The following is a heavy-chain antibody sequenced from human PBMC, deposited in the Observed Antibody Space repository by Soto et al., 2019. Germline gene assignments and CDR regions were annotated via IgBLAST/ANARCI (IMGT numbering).Heavy chain of an antibody. D-gene: IGHD2-2*01. J-gene: IGHJ6*02. CDR1: GGTFSSYA. Sequence: SVKVSCKASGGTFSSYAISWVRPAPGQGLEWMGGIIPIFGTANYAQKFQGRVTITADESTSTAYMELSSLRSEDTAVYYCARGRQKEYQLLFLYGMDVWGQGTTVTVSS. V-gene: IGHV1-69*13. CDR2: IIPIFGTA. CDR3: ARGRQKEYQLLFLYGMDV.